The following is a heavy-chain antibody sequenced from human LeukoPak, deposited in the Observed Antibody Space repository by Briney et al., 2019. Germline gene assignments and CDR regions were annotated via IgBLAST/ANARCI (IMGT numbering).Heavy chain of an antibody. Sequence: SETLSLTCTVSGDSISSSTYYWGWIRQPPGKGLEWIGSIYYSGSTYCNPSLKSRVTMSVDTSKNQFSLKLSSVTAADTAVYYCARRGSYYRVDYWGQGTLVPVST. J-gene: IGHJ4*02. V-gene: IGHV4-39*01. D-gene: IGHD1-26*01. CDR2: IYYSGST. CDR3: ARRGSYYRVDY. CDR1: GDSISSSTYY.